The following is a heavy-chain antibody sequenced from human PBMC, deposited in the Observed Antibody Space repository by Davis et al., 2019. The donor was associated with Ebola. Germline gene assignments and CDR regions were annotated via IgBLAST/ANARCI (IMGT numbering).Heavy chain of an antibody. J-gene: IGHJ4*02. CDR1: GGSFSGYY. V-gene: IGHV4-34*01. Sequence: MPGGSLRLSCAVYGGSFSGYYWSWIRQPPGKGLEWIGEINHSGSTNYNPSLKSRVTISVDTSKNQFSLKLSSVTAADTAVYYCARGRTLNDYWGQGTLVTVSS. CDR3: ARGRTLNDY. CDR2: INHSGST. D-gene: IGHD3-16*01.